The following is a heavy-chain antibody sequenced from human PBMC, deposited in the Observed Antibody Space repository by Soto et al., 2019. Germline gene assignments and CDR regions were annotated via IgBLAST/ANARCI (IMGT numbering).Heavy chain of an antibody. D-gene: IGHD2-2*01. CDR2: ITASGEKL. CDR1: GFSLISYA. J-gene: IGHJ4*02. Sequence: WGSLRLSCAASGFSLISYAITCVRHSPLKGLEWVSGITASGEKLYYADSVKGRFTVSRDNSKNTLYLQMHSLRADDTAVYYCARDCSSSSCSVWAYWGQGTLVTVSS. CDR3: ARDCSSSSCSVWAY. V-gene: IGHV3-23*01.